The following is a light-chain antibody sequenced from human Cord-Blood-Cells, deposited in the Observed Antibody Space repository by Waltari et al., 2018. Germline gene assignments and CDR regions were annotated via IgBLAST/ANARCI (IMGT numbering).Light chain of an antibody. V-gene: IGKV3-20*01. CDR2: GAS. J-gene: IGKJ2*01. CDR3: QQYGSSPPVT. CDR1: QSVSSSY. Sequence: EIVLTQSPGTLSLSPGERATLSCRASQSVSSSYLAWYQQKPGQAPRLLIYGASSRATGIPERFSGSGSGTDFTLTISRLRPVDFAVYYCQQYGSSPPVTFGQGTKLEIK.